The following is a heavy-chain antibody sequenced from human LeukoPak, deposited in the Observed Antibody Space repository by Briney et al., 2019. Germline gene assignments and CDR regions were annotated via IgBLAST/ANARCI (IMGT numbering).Heavy chain of an antibody. Sequence: SETLSLTCAVYGGSFSGYYWGWIRQPPGKGLEWIGEINHSGSTNYNPSLKSRVTISVDTSKNQFSLKLSSVTAADTAVYYCAREGSSWYDYWGQRTLVTVSS. J-gene: IGHJ4*02. V-gene: IGHV4-34*01. CDR1: GGSFSGYY. D-gene: IGHD6-13*01. CDR2: INHSGST. CDR3: AREGSSWYDY.